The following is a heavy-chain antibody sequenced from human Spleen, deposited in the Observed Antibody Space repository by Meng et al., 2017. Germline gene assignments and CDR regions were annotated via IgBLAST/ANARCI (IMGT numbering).Heavy chain of an antibody. CDR1: GGSFSNYY. J-gene: IGHJ4*02. CDR2: INDNGTT. D-gene: IGHD6-19*01. V-gene: IGHV4-34*02. CDR3: ARMDGSGWGAY. Sequence: QVQLQWWGSGLLKPSETLSLTCAVYGGSFSNYYWSWVRQSPVKGLEWIGEINDNGTTKYNPSLKSRVTISVDTSKNQFSLKLSSVTAADTAVYYCARMDGSGWGAYWGQGTLVTVSS.